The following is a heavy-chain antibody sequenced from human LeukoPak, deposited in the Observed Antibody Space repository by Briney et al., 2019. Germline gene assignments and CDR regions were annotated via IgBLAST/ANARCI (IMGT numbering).Heavy chain of an antibody. CDR2: VSWNSGSI. Sequence: GRSLTLSCAAAGFTFDDYAMHWVRQAPGKGLEWVSGVSWNSGSIGYADSVKGRFTISRDNAKNSLYLQMNSLRAEDTALYYCAKDMASGGSIGRYLGAFDIWGQGTMVTVSS. J-gene: IGHJ3*02. D-gene: IGHD3-16*01. V-gene: IGHV3-9*01. CDR3: AKDMASGGSIGRYLGAFDI. CDR1: GFTFDDYA.